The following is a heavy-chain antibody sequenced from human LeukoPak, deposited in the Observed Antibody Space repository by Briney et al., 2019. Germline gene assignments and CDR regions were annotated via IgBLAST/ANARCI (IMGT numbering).Heavy chain of an antibody. V-gene: IGHV4-61*05. CDR1: GGSISSSSYY. D-gene: IGHD3-10*01. CDR3: ARGSVRGEFDP. Sequence: PSETLSLTCTVSGGSISSSSYYWGWIRQPPGKGLEWIGYINYSGSTNYNPSLKSRVTILVDTSKNQFSLKLSSVTAADTAVYSCARGSVRGEFDPWGQGTLVTVSS. J-gene: IGHJ5*02. CDR2: INYSGST.